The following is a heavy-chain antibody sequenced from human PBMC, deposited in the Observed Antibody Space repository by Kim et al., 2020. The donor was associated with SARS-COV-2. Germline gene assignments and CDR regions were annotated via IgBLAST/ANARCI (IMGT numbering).Heavy chain of an antibody. D-gene: IGHD2-15*01. CDR1: GFTFSSYD. V-gene: IGHV3-13*01. CDR3: ARGKENCSGGSCYFGAFDI. CDR2: IGTAGDT. J-gene: IGHJ3*02. Sequence: GGSLRLSCAASGFTFSSYDMHWVRQATGKGLEWVSAIGTAGDTYYPGSVKGRFTISRENAKNSLYLQMNSLRAGDTAVYYCARGKENCSGGSCYFGAFDIWGQGTMVTVSS.